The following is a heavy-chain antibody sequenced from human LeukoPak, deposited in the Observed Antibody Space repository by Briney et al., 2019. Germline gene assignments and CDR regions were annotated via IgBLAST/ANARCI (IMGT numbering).Heavy chain of an antibody. CDR1: GASISESY. V-gene: IGHV4-4*07. J-gene: IGHJ5*02. Sequence: PSETPSLTCTVSGASISESYWSWIRQPAGKGLEWIGHLYPGVTTSYNASLRSRVAMSVDTSRNEISLTLTSVTGADTAVYYCARSDCYGGNCYTFRFDRWGQGTEVVVSS. CDR3: ARSDCYGGNCYTFRFDR. D-gene: IGHD2-15*01. CDR2: LYPGVTT.